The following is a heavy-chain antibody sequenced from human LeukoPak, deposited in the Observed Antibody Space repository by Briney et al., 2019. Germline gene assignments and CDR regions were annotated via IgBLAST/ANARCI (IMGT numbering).Heavy chain of an antibody. J-gene: IGHJ4*02. CDR3: ARRRVAPYYFDY. CDR2: IYYTGST. V-gene: IGHV4-61*01. CDR1: GGSVSSGTYY. D-gene: IGHD2-15*01. Sequence: PSETLSLTCTVSGGSVSSGTYYWSWIRQPPGKGLEWIGYIYYTGSTNYNPSLKSRVTISVYTSKNQFSLKLSSVTAADTAVYYCARRRVAPYYFDYWGQGTLVTVSS.